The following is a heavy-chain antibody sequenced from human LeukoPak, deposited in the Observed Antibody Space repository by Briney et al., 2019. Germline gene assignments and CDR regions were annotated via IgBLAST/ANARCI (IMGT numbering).Heavy chain of an antibody. V-gene: IGHV3-30*03. CDR1: GFTFSSYG. Sequence: PGRSLSLSCAASGFTFSSYGMHWVRQAPGKGLEWVAFISFDGSNKYYADSVKGRFTISRDNSKNTVYLQMNSLRAEDTAVHYCARGVANYYDNSGYQNWGQGTLVTVSS. J-gene: IGHJ4*02. CDR2: ISFDGSNK. D-gene: IGHD3-22*01. CDR3: ARGVANYYDNSGYQN.